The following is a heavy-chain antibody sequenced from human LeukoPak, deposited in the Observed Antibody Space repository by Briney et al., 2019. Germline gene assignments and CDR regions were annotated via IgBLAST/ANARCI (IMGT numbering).Heavy chain of an antibody. D-gene: IGHD4-17*01. CDR1: GHTFTSYT. V-gene: IGHV1-3*03. J-gene: IGHJ6*03. CDR3: ARVDYGDYYYYYYMDV. Sequence: ASVKVSCKASGHTFTSYTMHWVRQAPGQRLEWMAWINGGNGNTKYSQEFQGRVTMTRNTSISTAYMELSSLRSEDTAVYYCARVDYGDYYYYYYMDVWGKGTTVTISS. CDR2: INGGNGNT.